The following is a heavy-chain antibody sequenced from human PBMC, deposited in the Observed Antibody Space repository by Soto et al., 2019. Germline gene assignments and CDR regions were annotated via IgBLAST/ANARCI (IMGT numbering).Heavy chain of an antibody. CDR3: AKGTSWGRFDY. J-gene: IGHJ4*02. Sequence: GGSLRLSCAAFGFKISSSSMHWVRQAPGRGLNWVEMVSGRGSSSYYADSVKGRFTIARHNPKNTLYLQMDSLRAEDTGIYYCAKGTSWGRFDYWGQGTLVTVSS. CDR2: VSGRGSSS. CDR1: GFKISSSS. D-gene: IGHD2-2*01. V-gene: IGHV3-23*01.